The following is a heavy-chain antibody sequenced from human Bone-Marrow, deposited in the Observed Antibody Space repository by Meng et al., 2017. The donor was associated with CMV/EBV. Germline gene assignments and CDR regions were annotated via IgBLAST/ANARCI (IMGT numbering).Heavy chain of an antibody. CDR1: GYTFTGYY. V-gene: IGHV1-69*05. Sequence: SVKVSCKASGYTFTGYYMHWVRQAPGQGLEWMGGIIPIFGTANYAQKFQGRVTITTDESTSTAYMELSSLRSEDTAVYYCARGKGKLELLDAFDIWGQGTMVTF. D-gene: IGHD1-7*01. J-gene: IGHJ3*02. CDR3: ARGKGKLELLDAFDI. CDR2: IIPIFGTA.